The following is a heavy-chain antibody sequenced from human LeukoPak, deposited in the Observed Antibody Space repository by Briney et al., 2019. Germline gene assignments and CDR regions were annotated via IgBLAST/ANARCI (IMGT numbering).Heavy chain of an antibody. CDR3: ARGSLYYDSGRPDY. D-gene: IGHD3-22*01. CDR1: GGSFSGYY. J-gene: IGHJ4*02. Sequence: SETLSLTCAVYGGSFSGYYWSWLRQPPGKGLEWIGEINHSGSTNYNPSLKSRVTISVDTSNNQFSLKMSSVTAADTAVYYCARGSLYYDSGRPDYWGQGTLVTVSS. CDR2: INHSGST. V-gene: IGHV4-34*01.